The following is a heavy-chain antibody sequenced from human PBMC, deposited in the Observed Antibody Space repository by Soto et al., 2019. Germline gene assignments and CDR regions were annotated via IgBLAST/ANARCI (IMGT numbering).Heavy chain of an antibody. J-gene: IGHJ5*02. CDR1: GGTFSSYA. CDR2: IIPIFGTA. CDR3: AVQRYIVGAISWIDP. D-gene: IGHD1-26*01. V-gene: IGHV1-69*13. Sequence: SVKVSCKASGGTFSSYAISWVRQAPGQGLEWMGGIIPIFGTANYAQKFQGRVTITADESTSTAYMELSSLRSEDTAVYYCAVQRYIVGAISWIDPSGQATLVTVSS.